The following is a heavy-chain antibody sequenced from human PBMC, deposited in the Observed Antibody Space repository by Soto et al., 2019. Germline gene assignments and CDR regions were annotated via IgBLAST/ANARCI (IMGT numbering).Heavy chain of an antibody. CDR2: IYYSGST. V-gene: IGHV4-39*01. CDR1: GGSISSSSYY. D-gene: IGHD3-10*01. J-gene: IGHJ6*02. CDR3: ATQRPLVPGVPATYYYGMDV. Sequence: SETLSLTCTVSGGSISSSSYYWGWIRQPPGKGLEWIGSIYYSGSTYYNPSLKSRVTISVDTSKNQFSLKLSSVTAADTAVYYCATQRPLVPGVPATYYYGMDVWGQGTTVTVSS.